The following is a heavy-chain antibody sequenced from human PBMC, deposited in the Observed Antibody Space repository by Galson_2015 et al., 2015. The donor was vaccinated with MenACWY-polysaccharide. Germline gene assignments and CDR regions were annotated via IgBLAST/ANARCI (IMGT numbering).Heavy chain of an antibody. CDR1: GFTFTSYA. CDR3: AKDSTDFWSVAGRFDH. J-gene: IGHJ5*02. Sequence: SLRLSCAASGFTFTSYAMSWVRQAPGKGLEWVSAIRSSGTNTYYADSVKGRFTISRDNSNNTLYLQMNSLRAEDTAEYYCAKDSTDFWSVAGRFDHWGQGTLVTVSS. V-gene: IGHV3-23*01. D-gene: IGHD3-3*01. CDR2: IRSSGTNT.